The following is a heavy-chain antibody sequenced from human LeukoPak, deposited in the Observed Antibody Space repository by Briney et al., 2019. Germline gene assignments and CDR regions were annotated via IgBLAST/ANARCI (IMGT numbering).Heavy chain of an antibody. Sequence: GGSLTLSCAAAGFSFSSYAMSWVRQAPGKGLEWVSAISGSGDNTFYADSVKGRFTISRDNSKNTLLLQMNSLRGEDTALYFCAKDLWSVAVSALDHWGQGTRVTVSS. CDR3: AKDLWSVAVSALDH. J-gene: IGHJ4*02. D-gene: IGHD3-3*01. CDR2: ISGSGDNT. V-gene: IGHV3-23*01. CDR1: GFSFSSYA.